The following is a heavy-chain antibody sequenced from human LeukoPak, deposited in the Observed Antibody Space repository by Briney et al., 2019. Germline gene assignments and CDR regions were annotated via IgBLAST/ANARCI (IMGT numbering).Heavy chain of an antibody. J-gene: IGHJ4*02. CDR3: AREGGTGSDY. Sequence: SETLSLTCTVSGGSISSYYWSWIRQPPGKGLEWIGYIYYSGSTNYNPSLKSRVTISVDTSKNQFSLKLSSVTAADTAVYYCAREGGTGSDYWGQGTLVTVSS. V-gene: IGHV4-59*01. D-gene: IGHD1-1*01. CDR1: GGSISSYY. CDR2: IYYSGST.